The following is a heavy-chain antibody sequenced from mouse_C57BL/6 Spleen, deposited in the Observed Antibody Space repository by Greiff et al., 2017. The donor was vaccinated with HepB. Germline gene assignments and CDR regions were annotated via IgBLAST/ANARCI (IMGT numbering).Heavy chain of an antibody. D-gene: IGHD1-1*01. CDR1: GFTFSSYA. J-gene: IGHJ1*03. CDR2: ISSGGDYI. V-gene: IGHV5-9-1*02. CDR3: TRDRDYYGSYWYFDV. Sequence: EVMLVESGEGLVKPGGSLKLSCAASGFTFSSYAMSWVRQTPEKRLEWVAYISSGGDYIYYADTVKGRFTISRDNARNTLYLQMSSLKSEDTAMYYCTRDRDYYGSYWYFDVWGTGTTVTVSS.